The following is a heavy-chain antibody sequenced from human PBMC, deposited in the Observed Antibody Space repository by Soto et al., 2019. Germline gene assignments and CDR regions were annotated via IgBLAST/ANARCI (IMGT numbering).Heavy chain of an antibody. CDR3: ARNMDYYYGRGSGNGHGV. J-gene: IGHJ6*02. Sequence: QVQLVQSGAEVKEPGDSVRVSCGASGYTFTAYYIHWVRRAPGQGLEWMGWINPKFGDTTYAQDFQGRVSMTRDMSISTVYMELSRLTSDDTAIYYCARNMDYYYGRGSGNGHGVWGQGTTVTVFS. D-gene: IGHD3-10*02. CDR1: GYTFTAYY. CDR2: INPKFGDT. V-gene: IGHV1-2*02.